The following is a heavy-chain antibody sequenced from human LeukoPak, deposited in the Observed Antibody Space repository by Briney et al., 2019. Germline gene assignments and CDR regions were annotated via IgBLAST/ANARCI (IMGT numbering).Heavy chain of an antibody. CDR1: GFTFSSYS. V-gene: IGHV3-21*01. CDR3: ARDWGLAYSGSYYFDY. D-gene: IGHD1-26*01. J-gene: IGHJ4*02. CDR2: ISSSSSYI. Sequence: GGSLRLSCAASGFTFSSYSMNWVRQAPGKGLEWVSSISSSSSYIYYADSVKGRFTISRDNAKNSLYLQMNSLRAEDTAVYYCARDWGLAYSGSYYFDYWGQGTLVTVSS.